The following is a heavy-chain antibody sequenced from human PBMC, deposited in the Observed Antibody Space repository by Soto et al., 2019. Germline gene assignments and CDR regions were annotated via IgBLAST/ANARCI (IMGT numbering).Heavy chain of an antibody. CDR3: AGGPGVARNY. CDR2: IYHSGST. Sequence: QLQLQESGSGLVKPSQTLSLTCAVSGGSISSGGYSWSWIRQPPGKGLEWIGYIYHSGSTYYNPSLKSRVTISVARSKNQFSLTLSSVPAADTAVYSCAGGPGVARNYWGQGTLVTVSS. CDR1: GGSISSGGYS. D-gene: IGHD5-12*01. J-gene: IGHJ4*02. V-gene: IGHV4-30-2*01.